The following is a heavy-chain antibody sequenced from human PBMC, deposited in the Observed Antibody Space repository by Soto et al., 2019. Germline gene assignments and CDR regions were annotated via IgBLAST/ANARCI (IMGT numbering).Heavy chain of an antibody. CDR1: GGSISSSSYY. V-gene: IGHV4-39*01. J-gene: IGHJ4*02. D-gene: IGHD5-12*01. CDR3: ASFRDSGYEVYFDY. CDR2: IYYSGST. Sequence: SETLSLTCTVSGGSISSSSYYWGWIRQPPGKGLEWIGSIYYSGSTYYNPSLKSRVTISVDTSKNQFSLKLSSVTAAETAVYYCASFRDSGYEVYFDYWGQGTLVT.